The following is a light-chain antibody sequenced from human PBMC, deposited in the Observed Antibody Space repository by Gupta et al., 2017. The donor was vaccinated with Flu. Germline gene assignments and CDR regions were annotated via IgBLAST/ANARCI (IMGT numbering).Light chain of an antibody. CDR1: KRISGC. J-gene: IGKJ5*01. Sequence: SPSVMSASVGDRVTSPSRESKRISGCIDWDQQKPGQAPKLRTYAASRAKRGDPLRFSGRGAQTDFTLTSSRPQYEDCATYYRQQCYSSILFGHGTRLEMK. CDR3: QQCYSSIL. CDR2: AAS. V-gene: IGKV1-39*01.